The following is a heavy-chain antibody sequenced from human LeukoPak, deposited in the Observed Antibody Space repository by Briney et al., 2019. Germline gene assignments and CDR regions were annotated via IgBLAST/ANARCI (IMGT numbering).Heavy chain of an antibody. Sequence: GGSLRLSCAASGFTFSSYAMNWVRQAPGKGLEWVAIISYDGSNKYYADSVKGRFTISRDNPKNTLYLQMNSLRAEDTAVYYCAKVSLTGLWWRKGYFDYWGQGTLVTVSS. V-gene: IGHV3-30-3*01. D-gene: IGHD2-21*01. J-gene: IGHJ4*02. CDR1: GFTFSSYA. CDR3: AKVSLTGLWWRKGYFDY. CDR2: ISYDGSNK.